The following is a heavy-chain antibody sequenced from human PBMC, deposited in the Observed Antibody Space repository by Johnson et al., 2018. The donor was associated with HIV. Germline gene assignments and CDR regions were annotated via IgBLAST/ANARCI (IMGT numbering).Heavy chain of an antibody. CDR2: TRNKANSYTT. D-gene: IGHD2-15*01. CDR3: ARGDWSGGSCYGPGAFDI. J-gene: IGHJ3*02. Sequence: VQVVESGGGVVRPGRSLRLSCAASGFTFSSYGMHWVRQAPGKGLEWVGRTRNKANSYTTEYAASVKGRFTISRDDSKNSLYLQMNSLKTEDTAVYYCARGDWSGGSCYGPGAFDIWGQGTMVTVSS. V-gene: IGHV3-72*01. CDR1: GFTFSSYG.